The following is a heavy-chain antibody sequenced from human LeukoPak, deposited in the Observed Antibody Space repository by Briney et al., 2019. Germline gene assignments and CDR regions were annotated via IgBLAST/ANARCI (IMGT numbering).Heavy chain of an antibody. CDR1: GGSFSGYY. J-gene: IGHJ4*02. CDR2: INHSGST. D-gene: IGHD1-26*01. Sequence: SETLSLTCAVYGGSFSGYYWSWIRQSPGKGLEWIGEINHSGSTNYNPSLKSRVTISVDTSKNQFSLKLSSVTAADTAVYYCARGLSLVGATNDYWGQGTLVTVSS. CDR3: ARGLSLVGATNDY. V-gene: IGHV4-34*01.